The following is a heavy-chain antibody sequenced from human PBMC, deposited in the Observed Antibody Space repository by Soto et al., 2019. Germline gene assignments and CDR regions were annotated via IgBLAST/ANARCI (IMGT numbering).Heavy chain of an antibody. V-gene: IGHV4-39*01. J-gene: IGHJ4*02. CDR3: AGHRIEVVWRGFDF. CDR1: TDSSSFTNSY. Sequence: SETLSLTCTVSTDSSSFTNSYWGWIRQPPGKGLQWIGSSSYNGGTFYNPSLNGRVVISFDTSKKQSSLQVTSVTAADTAVYFCAGHRIEVVWRGFDFWGQGSPVTVSS. D-gene: IGHD3-10*01. CDR2: SSYNGGT.